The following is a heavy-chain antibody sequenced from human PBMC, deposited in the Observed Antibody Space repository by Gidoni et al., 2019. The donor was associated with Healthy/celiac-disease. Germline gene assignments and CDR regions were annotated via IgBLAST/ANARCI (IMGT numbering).Heavy chain of an antibody. CDR1: GYPFTSYY. J-gene: IGHJ6*03. V-gene: IGHV1-46*01. CDR3: ARDSSGYHPEGYYYYMDV. CDR2: INPSGGST. Sequence: QVQLVQSGAEVKKPGASVKVSCKASGYPFTSYYMHWVRQAPGQGLEWMGIINPSGGSTSYAQKFKGRVTMTRDTSTSTVYMELSSLRSEDTAVYYCARDSSGYHPEGYYYYMDVWGKGTTVTVSS. D-gene: IGHD3-16*02.